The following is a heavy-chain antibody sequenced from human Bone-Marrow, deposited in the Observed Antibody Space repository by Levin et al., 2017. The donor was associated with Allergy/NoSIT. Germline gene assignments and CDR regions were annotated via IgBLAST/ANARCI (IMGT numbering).Heavy chain of an antibody. D-gene: IGHD2-2*01. V-gene: IGHV3-33*01. Sequence: PEVTGKGLEWVAIIWYDGSNKYYAGSVKGRFTISRDNSKKMVYLHMNSLRAEDTAVYYCARDFRRGNMYCSSNSCHDAFDIWGRGTMVTVSS. J-gene: IGHJ3*02. CDR2: IWYDGSNK. CDR3: ARDFRRGNMYCSSNSCHDAFDI.